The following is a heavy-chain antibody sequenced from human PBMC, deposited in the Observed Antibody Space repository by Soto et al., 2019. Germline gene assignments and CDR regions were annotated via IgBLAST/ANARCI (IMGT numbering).Heavy chain of an antibody. J-gene: IGHJ5*02. Sequence: QVQLQESGPGLVKPSQTLSLTCTVSGGSISSTNYYWSWIRRHPGKGLEWIGYIYYNGNTYYNPSLKSRVTISVDTSKNQFSLKLSSVTAADTAVYYCAGGNSSRWYWFDPWGQGTLVNVSS. V-gene: IGHV4-31*03. D-gene: IGHD6-13*01. CDR2: IYYNGNT. CDR3: AGGNSSRWYWFDP. CDR1: GGSISSTNYY.